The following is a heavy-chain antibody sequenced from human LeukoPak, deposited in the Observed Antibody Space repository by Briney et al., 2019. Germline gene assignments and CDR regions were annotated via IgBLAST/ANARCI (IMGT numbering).Heavy chain of an antibody. D-gene: IGHD3-9*01. J-gene: IGHJ3*02. CDR3: ARSDILTGYAFNI. V-gene: IGHV1-69*13. CDR2: IIPIFGTA. Sequence: AVKVSCKASAGTFSSCAFSWLRQPPGQGLEWLGGIIPIFGTANYAQTFQGRVTITADESTSTAYMELSSLRSEDTAVYYCARSDILTGYAFNIWGQGTMVTVSS. CDR1: AGTFSSCA.